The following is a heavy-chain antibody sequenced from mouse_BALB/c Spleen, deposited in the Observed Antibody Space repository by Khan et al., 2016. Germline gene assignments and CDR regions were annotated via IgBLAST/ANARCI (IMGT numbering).Heavy chain of an antibody. CDR1: GFNIKDYY. CDR2: IDPENGDT. J-gene: IGHJ3*01. D-gene: IGHD2-3*01. Sequence: VQLQQSGAELVRSGASVKLSCTASGFNIKDYYMHWVKQRPEQGLEWIGWIDPENGDTEYAPKFQGKATMTADTSSNTAYLQLSSLTSEDTAVYYCNARYDGYYEAYWGQGTLVTVSA. V-gene: IGHV14-4*02. CDR3: NARYDGYYEAY.